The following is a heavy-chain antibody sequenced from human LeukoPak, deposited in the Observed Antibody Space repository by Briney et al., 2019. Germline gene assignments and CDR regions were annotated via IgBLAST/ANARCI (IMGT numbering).Heavy chain of an antibody. CDR2: ISGSGGTT. J-gene: IGHJ4*02. CDR3: ARERVTTTSFDY. CDR1: GFTFSSYP. D-gene: IGHD4-11*01. V-gene: IGHV3-23*01. Sequence: GGSLRLSCAASGFTFSSYPMSWVRQAPGKGLEWVSLISGSGGTTYYADSVKGRFTISRDNSKNTLYLQLNSLRAEDTAVYYGARERVTTTSFDYWGQGTLVTVSS.